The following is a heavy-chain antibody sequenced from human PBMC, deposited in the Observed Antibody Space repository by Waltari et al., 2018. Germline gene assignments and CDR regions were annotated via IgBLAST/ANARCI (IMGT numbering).Heavy chain of an antibody. J-gene: IGHJ4*02. CDR3: ARDRHYYDSSDPVDY. CDR2: IYTSGST. D-gene: IGHD3-22*01. Sequence: QVQLQESGPGLVKPSETLSLTCTVSGGSISSYYWSWIRQPAGKGLEWIGRIYTSGSTNNNRYIQSRGTIAVDPSKTQFSLKLSAVTAADTAVYYCARDRHYYDSSDPVDYWGQGTLVTVSS. CDR1: GGSISSYY. V-gene: IGHV4-4*07.